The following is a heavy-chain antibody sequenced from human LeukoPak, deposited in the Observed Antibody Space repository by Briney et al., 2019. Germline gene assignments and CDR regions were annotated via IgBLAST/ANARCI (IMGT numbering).Heavy chain of an antibody. CDR2: TNGDGSDT. CDR1: GFTFSSYV. Sequence: GGSLRLTCETAGFTFSSYVMHWVRRTPGKGLVWVSRTNGDGSDTSYADSVKGRFTISRDSATNTLYLQMNSLRAEDTAIYYCVRDGEYSHGIDFDYWGQGTLVTVSP. D-gene: IGHD5-18*01. J-gene: IGHJ4*02. CDR3: VRDGEYSHGIDFDY. V-gene: IGHV3-74*01.